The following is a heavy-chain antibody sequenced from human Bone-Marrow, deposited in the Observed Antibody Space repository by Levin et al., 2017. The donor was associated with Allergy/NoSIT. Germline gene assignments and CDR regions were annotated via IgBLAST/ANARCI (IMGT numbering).Heavy chain of an antibody. CDR3: ARGVSTDGGNPHFDY. CDR2: IYHSGGN. J-gene: IGHJ4*02. V-gene: IGHV4-30-2*06. Sequence: SETLSLTCAVSGASITSAGYSWNWIRQSPGTGLEWIGYIYHSGGNYDNPSLQSRVTITADRSKNQFSLKLTSVTAADTAVLYCARGVSTDGGNPHFDYWGPGCLVTVSS. D-gene: IGHD4-23*01. CDR1: GASITSAGYS.